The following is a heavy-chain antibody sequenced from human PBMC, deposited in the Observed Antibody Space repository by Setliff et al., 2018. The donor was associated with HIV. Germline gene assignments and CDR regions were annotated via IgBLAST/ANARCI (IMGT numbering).Heavy chain of an antibody. CDR2: IIPIFGTA. Sequence: ASVKVSCKASGGTFSSFAISWVRQAPGQGLEWMGGIIPIFGTANYAQKFQGRVTITTDESTTTAYMELRSLRSEDTAVYYCAKWGSATPYFDDWGQGTLVTVS. CDR1: GGTFSSFA. V-gene: IGHV1-69*05. CDR3: AKWGSATPYFDD. D-gene: IGHD6-25*01. J-gene: IGHJ4*02.